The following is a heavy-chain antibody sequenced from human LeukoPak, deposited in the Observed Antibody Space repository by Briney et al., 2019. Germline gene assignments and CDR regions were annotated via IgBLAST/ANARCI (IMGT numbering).Heavy chain of an antibody. CDR3: ARAGWNYGFYFYYYMDV. J-gene: IGHJ6*03. CDR2: INPSGGST. Sequence: ASVKVSCKPSGYTFTSYYIHWMRQAPGQGLEWMGIINPSGGSTSYAQKFQGRVPMTRDTSTSTVYMELSSLRSEDTAVYYCARAGWNYGFYFYYYMDVWGKGTTITVSS. V-gene: IGHV1-46*01. D-gene: IGHD1-7*01. CDR1: GYTFTSYY.